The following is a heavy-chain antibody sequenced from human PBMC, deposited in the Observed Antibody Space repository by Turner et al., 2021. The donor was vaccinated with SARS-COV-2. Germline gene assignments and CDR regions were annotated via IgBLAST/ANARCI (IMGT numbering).Heavy chain of an antibody. CDR2: INPKTGAT. Sequence: QVQLVQSGTEVRKPGDSVKVSCRASGYRFNGYYIHWVRQAPGQGPEWMGWINPKTGATNYAQKSQGRVTLTRDTSIRTVYMELTRLRADDTAVYYCAKDSGAVDGSFDFWGQGSLVAVSS. CDR3: AKDSGAVDGSFDF. D-gene: IGHD3-10*01. V-gene: IGHV1-2*02. J-gene: IGHJ4*02. CDR1: GYRFNGYY.